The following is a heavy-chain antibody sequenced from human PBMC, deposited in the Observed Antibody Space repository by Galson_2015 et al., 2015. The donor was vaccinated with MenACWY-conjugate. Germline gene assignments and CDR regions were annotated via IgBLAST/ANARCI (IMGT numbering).Heavy chain of an antibody. V-gene: IGHV3-66*01. J-gene: IGHJ4*02. CDR2: IYVGGTI. D-gene: IGHD1-26*01. Sequence: SLRLSCAASGFTVSNNYMSWVRQAPGKGLEWVSLIYVGGTIYYADSVKGRFTISRDNAKNSLYLQMNSLRAEDTAVYYCARDARVGDTLTPGHWGQGSLVTVSS. CDR3: ARDARVGDTLTPGH. CDR1: GFTVSNNY.